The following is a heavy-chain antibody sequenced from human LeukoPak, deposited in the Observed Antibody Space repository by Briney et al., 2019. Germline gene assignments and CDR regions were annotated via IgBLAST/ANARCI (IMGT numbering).Heavy chain of an antibody. D-gene: IGHD3-10*01. CDR2: VPTSVGT. CDR3: ARGVSLVRGMWFDP. J-gene: IGHJ5*02. V-gene: IGHV4-61*02. CDR1: GASISSDNYY. Sequence: PSQTLSLTCTVSGASISSDNYYWSWIRQPAGKGLEWIGRVPTSVGTNYNPSFKSRVTISLDTSKIQFSLRLTSVTAADTAMYYCARGVSLVRGMWFDPWGQGTLVTVSS.